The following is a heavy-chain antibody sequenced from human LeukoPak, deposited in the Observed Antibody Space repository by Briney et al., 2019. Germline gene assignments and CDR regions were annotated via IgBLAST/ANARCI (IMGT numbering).Heavy chain of an antibody. CDR1: GFTFRSYD. CDR2: ISYDGSNK. Sequence: GGSLRLSCAASGFTFRSYDMHWVRQAPGKGLQWVAVISYDGSNKYHTDSVKGRFTISRDNSKNTLYLQMNSLRAEDTAVYYCAKDGEIAAAGSYWYFDLWGRGTLVTVSS. CDR3: AKDGEIAAAGSYWYFDL. D-gene: IGHD6-13*01. V-gene: IGHV3-30*18. J-gene: IGHJ2*01.